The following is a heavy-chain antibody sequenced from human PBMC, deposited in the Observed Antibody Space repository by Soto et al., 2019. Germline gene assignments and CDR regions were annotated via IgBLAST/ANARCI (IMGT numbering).Heavy chain of an antibody. CDR2: IYNSGRY. CDR1: GVLIGGL. J-gene: IGHJ4*02. CDR3: EETLPNRQLFDS. Sequence: SETLSLTCTVSGVLIGGLMRQSPDKGLEWIGYIYNSGRYNYNPSLESRLTISIDTSKNQFSLRLASVTAADTVVYYWEETLPNRQLFDSWSQGTLVTVS. D-gene: IGHD1-1*01. V-gene: IGHV4-59*11.